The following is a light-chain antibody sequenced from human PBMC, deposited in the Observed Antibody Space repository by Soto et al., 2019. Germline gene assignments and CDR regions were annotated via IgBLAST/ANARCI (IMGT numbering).Light chain of an antibody. V-gene: IGKV1-39*01. CDR3: QQTYRTPRR. Sequence: RMTQSPSSLSESVGDRVTITCRASRSVDSYLNWYQQKPGQAPKLLIYGATTVQSGVPSRFSGSGFGTDFSLTISSLQPEDIATYYCQQTYRTPRRFGQGTKVDIK. J-gene: IGKJ1*01. CDR1: RSVDSY. CDR2: GAT.